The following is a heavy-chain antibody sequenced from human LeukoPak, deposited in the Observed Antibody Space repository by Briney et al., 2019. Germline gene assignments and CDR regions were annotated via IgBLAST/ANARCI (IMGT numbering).Heavy chain of an antibody. D-gene: IGHD3-10*01. V-gene: IGHV1-46*01. J-gene: IGHJ4*02. Sequence: GASVKLSCKASGDTFTSSHIHCVRHAPGQGLEWMGLINPSGGTSHSNTIPGRVTLIRDTFTSTLYMKLNSLRSEDTAVYYCAREPTAGSCYFDYWGQGTLVTVSS. CDR3: AREPTAGSCYFDY. CDR2: INPSGGT. CDR1: GDTFTSSH.